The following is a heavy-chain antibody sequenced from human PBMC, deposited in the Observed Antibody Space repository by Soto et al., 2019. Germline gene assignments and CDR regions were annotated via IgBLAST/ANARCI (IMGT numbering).Heavy chain of an antibody. CDR3: ARGPLGGYDILTGYYAY. CDR1: GCSISSYY. Sequence: SETLSLTCTVSGCSISSYYWSWIRQPPGKGLEWIGYIYYSGSTNYNPSLKSRVTISVDTSKNQFSLKLSSVTAADTAVYYCARGPLGGYDILTGYYAYWGQGTLVTVSS. J-gene: IGHJ4*02. CDR2: IYYSGST. V-gene: IGHV4-59*01. D-gene: IGHD3-9*01.